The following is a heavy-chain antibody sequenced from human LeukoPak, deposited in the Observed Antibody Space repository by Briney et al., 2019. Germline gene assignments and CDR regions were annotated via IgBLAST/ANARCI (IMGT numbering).Heavy chain of an antibody. CDR2: IWYDGSNK. Sequence: GRSLRLSCAASGFTFSSYGMHWVRQAPGKGLEWVAVIWYDGSNKYYADSVKGRFTISRDNSKNTPYLQMNSLRAEDTAVYYCARESPRSYYFDYWGQGTLVTVSS. J-gene: IGHJ4*02. CDR3: ARESPRSYYFDY. CDR1: GFTFSSYG. D-gene: IGHD1-26*01. V-gene: IGHV3-33*01.